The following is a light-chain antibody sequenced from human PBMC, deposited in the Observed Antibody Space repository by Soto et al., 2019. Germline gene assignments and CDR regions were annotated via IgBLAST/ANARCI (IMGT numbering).Light chain of an antibody. CDR2: AAS. CDR3: QQYSSYWT. J-gene: IGKJ1*01. V-gene: IGKV1-39*01. CDR1: QSISNY. Sequence: DIRLTQSPSSLSASVGDSVTISCRASQSISNYLMWYQQKPGKAPNLLIFAASSLQNGVPSRFSGSGSGTEFTLTISGLQTEDFATYYCQQYSSYWTFAQGTKVDIK.